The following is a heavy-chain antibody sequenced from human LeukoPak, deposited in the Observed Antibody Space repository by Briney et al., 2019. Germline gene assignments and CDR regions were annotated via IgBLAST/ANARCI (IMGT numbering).Heavy chain of an antibody. Sequence: PSETLSLTCTVSGGSISSYYWSWIRQPPGKGLEWIGYIYYSGSTNYNPSPKSRVTISVDTSKNQFSLKLSSVTAADTAVYYCARSYYYDSSGYYYFDYWGQGTLVTVSS. CDR3: ARSYYYDSSGYYYFDY. D-gene: IGHD3-22*01. J-gene: IGHJ4*02. CDR1: GGSISSYY. V-gene: IGHV4-59*01. CDR2: IYYSGST.